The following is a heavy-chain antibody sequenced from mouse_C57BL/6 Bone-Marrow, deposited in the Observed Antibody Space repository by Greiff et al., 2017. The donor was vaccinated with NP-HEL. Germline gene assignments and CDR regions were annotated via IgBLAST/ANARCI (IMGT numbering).Heavy chain of an antibody. CDR2: IYPRSGNT. J-gene: IGHJ2*01. D-gene: IGHD1-1*01. V-gene: IGHV1-81*01. CDR3: ARYGSSYGYFDY. CDR1: GYTFTSYG. Sequence: QVQLKESGAELARPGASVKLSCKASGYTFTSYGISWVKQRTGQGLEWIGEIYPRSGNTYYNEKFKGKATLTEDKSSSTAYMELRSLTSEDSAVYFCARYGSSYGYFDYWGQGTTLTVSS.